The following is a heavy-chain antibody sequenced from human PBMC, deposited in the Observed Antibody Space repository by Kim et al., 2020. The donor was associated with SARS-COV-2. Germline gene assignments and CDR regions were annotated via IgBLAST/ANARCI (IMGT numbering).Heavy chain of an antibody. V-gene: IGHV4-39*01. CDR2: IYYSGST. CDR1: GGSISSSSYY. CDR3: ARHLLVGGLGTPFDY. D-gene: IGHD3-10*01. Sequence: SETLSLTRTVSGGSISSSSYYWGWIRQPPGKGLEWIGSIYYSGSTYYNPSLKSRVTISVDTSKNQFSLKLSSVTAADTTVYYCARHLLVGGLGTPFDYWG. J-gene: IGHJ4*01.